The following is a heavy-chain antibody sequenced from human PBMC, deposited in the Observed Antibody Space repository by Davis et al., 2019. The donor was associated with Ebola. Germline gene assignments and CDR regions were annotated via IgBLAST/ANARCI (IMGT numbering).Heavy chain of an antibody. D-gene: IGHD3-10*01. CDR1: GGSISSSSYY. CDR2: IYYSRST. J-gene: IGHJ4*02. Sequence: SETLSLTCTVSGGSISSSSYYWGWIRQPPGKGLEWIGSIYYSRSTYYNPSLKSRVTISVDTSKNQFSLTLSSVTAADTAVYYCARLNVLLWFGELLSTQPYYFDYWGQGTLVTVSS. V-gene: IGHV4-39*01. CDR3: ARLNVLLWFGELLSTQPYYFDY.